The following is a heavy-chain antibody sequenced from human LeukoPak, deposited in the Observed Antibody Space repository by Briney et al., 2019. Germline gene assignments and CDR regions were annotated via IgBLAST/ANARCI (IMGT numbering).Heavy chain of an antibody. CDR2: IRSKAYGETT. Sequence: GESLRLSCTVSGFPFGDYHMTWFRQAPGKGLEWVGGIRSKAYGETTQYAASVKGGFSISRDDSKSIAYLQMNSLRTEDTAVYYCTRDGRGSNFDYWGQGTLVTVSS. CDR1: GFPFGDYH. CDR3: TRDGRGSNFDY. V-gene: IGHV3-49*03. J-gene: IGHJ4*02. D-gene: IGHD2-15*01.